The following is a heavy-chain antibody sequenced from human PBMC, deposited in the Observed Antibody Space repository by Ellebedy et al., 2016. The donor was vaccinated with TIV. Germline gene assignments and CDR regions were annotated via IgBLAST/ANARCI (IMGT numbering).Heavy chain of an antibody. J-gene: IGHJ4*02. D-gene: IGHD2-15*01. V-gene: IGHV5-51*01. CDR3: ARVGEVAATPCSY. Sequence: GESLKISCKGSGYNFTTYWIGWVRQMSGKGLEWMGIIYPGDSDTRYSPSFQGQVTISADKSISTAYLQWSSLKASDTAMYYCARVGEVAATPCSYWGQGTLVTVSS. CDR2: IYPGDSDT. CDR1: GYNFTTYW.